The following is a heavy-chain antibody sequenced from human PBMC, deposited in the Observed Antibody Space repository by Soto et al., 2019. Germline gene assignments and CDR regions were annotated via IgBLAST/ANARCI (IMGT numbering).Heavy chain of an antibody. J-gene: IGHJ4*02. Sequence: QLQLQESGSRLVKPSQTLSLTCDVFGASITTGGYSWSWIRQPPGQGLDWMGYIYHSGDTFYSPSRRGRVTISVDRSKNQFPLNLASVTAADTAVYYCARYLLRGVIDFWGQGSLVTVSS. CDR2: IYHSGDT. D-gene: IGHD3-10*01. CDR3: ARYLLRGVIDF. CDR1: GASITTGGYS. V-gene: IGHV4-30-2*01.